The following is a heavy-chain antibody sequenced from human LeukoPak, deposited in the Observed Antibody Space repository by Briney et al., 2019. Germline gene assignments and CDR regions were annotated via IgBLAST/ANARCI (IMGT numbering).Heavy chain of an antibody. J-gene: IGHJ4*02. CDR2: ISWNSGSI. D-gene: IGHD3-22*01. CDR3: AKDIETDYDSSGYYGY. Sequence: GGSLRLSCAASGFTLGSYAMNWVRHAPGKGLEWVSGISWNSGSIGYADSVKGRFTISRDNAKNSLYLQMNSLRAEDTALYYCAKDIETDYDSSGYYGYWGQGTLVTVSS. CDR1: GFTLGSYA. V-gene: IGHV3-9*01.